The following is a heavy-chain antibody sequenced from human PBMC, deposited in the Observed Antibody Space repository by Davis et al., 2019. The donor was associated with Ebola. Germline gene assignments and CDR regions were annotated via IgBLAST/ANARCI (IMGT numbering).Heavy chain of an antibody. CDR1: GYTFTSYY. CDR3: ASCPKPSYGMDV. Sequence: ASVKVSCKASGYTFTSYYMHWVRQAPGQGLEWMGIINPSGGSTSYAQKFQGRVTMTRDTSTSTVYMELSSLRSEDTTVYYCASCPKPSYGMDVWGQGTTVTVSS. CDR2: INPSGGST. V-gene: IGHV1-46*01. J-gene: IGHJ6*02.